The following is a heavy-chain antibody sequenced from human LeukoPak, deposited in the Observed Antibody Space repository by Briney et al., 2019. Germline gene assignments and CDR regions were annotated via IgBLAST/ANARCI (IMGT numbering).Heavy chain of an antibody. Sequence: PGKSLRLSCAASGFTFDDCAMHWVRQVPGKGLEWVSGISWNSGDIGYADSVKGRFTISRDNAKNSLFLQMNSLRTEDTASYYCAKVRGYSYGYFDYWGQGILVTVSS. D-gene: IGHD5-18*01. CDR3: AKVRGYSYGYFDY. V-gene: IGHV3-9*01. CDR2: ISWNSGDI. CDR1: GFTFDDCA. J-gene: IGHJ4*02.